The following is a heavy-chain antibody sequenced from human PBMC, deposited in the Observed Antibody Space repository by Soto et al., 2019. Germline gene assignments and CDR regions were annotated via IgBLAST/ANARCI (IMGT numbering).Heavy chain of an antibody. Sequence: GESLKISCQASGYSFTAYWITWVRQMPGKGLEWMATIDPSDSYVDYSPSFRGHVTFSVDRSITTVYLQWNSLKVSDSAMYFCTRRASSSFYHFDFWGQGALVTVSS. CDR3: TRRASSSFYHFDF. V-gene: IGHV5-10-1*01. CDR1: GYSFTAYW. CDR2: IDPSDSYV. D-gene: IGHD2-2*01. J-gene: IGHJ4*02.